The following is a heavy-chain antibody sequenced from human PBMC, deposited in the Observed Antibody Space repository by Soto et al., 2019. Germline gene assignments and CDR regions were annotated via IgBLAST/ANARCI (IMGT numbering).Heavy chain of an antibody. Sequence: GGSLRLCCAASGFTFSRYWMHWVRQAPGKGLVWVSRISSDGSNAIYADSVKGRFTISRDNAKNTLHLQMNSLRAEDTATYYCTRDQVDSSGYYFFDFWGRGTLVTVSS. CDR2: ISSDGSNA. CDR3: TRDQVDSSGYYFFDF. J-gene: IGHJ4*02. V-gene: IGHV3-74*01. D-gene: IGHD3-22*01. CDR1: GFTFSRYW.